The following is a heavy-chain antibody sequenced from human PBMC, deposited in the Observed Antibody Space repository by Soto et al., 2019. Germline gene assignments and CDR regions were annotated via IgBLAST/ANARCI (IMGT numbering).Heavy chain of an antibody. V-gene: IGHV4-30-2*01. Sequence: PSETLSLTCAVSGVSISSGGYSWCWIRQPPGKGMEWIGYIYSGTTHYNPSLKSRVTISMDRSKNQVSLSLKSVTAADTAVYYCAREDSGAFFDFWGQGXLVTVSS. J-gene: IGHJ4*02. CDR1: GVSISSGGYS. CDR2: IYSGTT. D-gene: IGHD2-15*01. CDR3: AREDSGAFFDF.